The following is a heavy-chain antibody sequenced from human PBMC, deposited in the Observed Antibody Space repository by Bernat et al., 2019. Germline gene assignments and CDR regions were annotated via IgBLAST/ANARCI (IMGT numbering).Heavy chain of an antibody. CDR1: GGSFSGYY. CDR2: INHSGST. J-gene: IGHJ4*02. CDR3: ARTHDYGDYGDY. D-gene: IGHD4-17*01. V-gene: IGHV4-34*01. Sequence: QLQQWGAGLLKPSETLSLTCAVYGGSFSGYYWSWIRQPPGKGLEWIGEINHSGSTNYNPSLKSRVTISVDTSKNQFSLKLSSVTAADTAVYYCARTHDYGDYGDYWGQGTLVTVSS.